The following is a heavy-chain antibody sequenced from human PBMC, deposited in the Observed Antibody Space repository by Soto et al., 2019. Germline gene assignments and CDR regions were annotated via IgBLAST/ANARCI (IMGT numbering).Heavy chain of an antibody. CDR2: IDTSDTNT. D-gene: IGHD3-10*01. Sequence: EVHLLESGGGLAQPGGSLRLSCAASGFTFSSYAMRWVRQAPGKGLEWVSTIDTSDTNTYFADSVKGRSTISTDNTKSTLYLHMSSLRAEDTVVYYCAKDLTGGGAFHNWGHGTMVTVSS. V-gene: IGHV3-23*01. CDR3: AKDLTGGGAFHN. J-gene: IGHJ3*02. CDR1: GFTFSSYA.